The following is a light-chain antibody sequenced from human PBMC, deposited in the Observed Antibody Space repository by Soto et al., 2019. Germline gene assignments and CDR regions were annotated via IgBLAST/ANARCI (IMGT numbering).Light chain of an antibody. CDR3: SSYTSSSTLLYV. Sequence: QSALTQPASVSGSPGQSITISCTGTSSDVGGYNYVSWYQQHPGKAPKLMIYDVSNRPSGVSNRFSGSKSGNTASLTISGPQAEDEADYYCSSYTSSSTLLYVFGTGTKSPS. CDR2: DVS. V-gene: IGLV2-14*01. J-gene: IGLJ1*01. CDR1: SSDVGGYNY.